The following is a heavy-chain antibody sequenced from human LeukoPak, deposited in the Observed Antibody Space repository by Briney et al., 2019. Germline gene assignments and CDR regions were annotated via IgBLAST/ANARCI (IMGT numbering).Heavy chain of an antibody. CDR2: IYPRDGST. Sequence: GASVKVSCKASGHTSTSNYIHWVRQAPGQGLEWMGMIYPRDGSTSYAQKFQGRVTVTRDTSTSTVHMELSGLRSEDTAVYYCARDQEGFDYWGQGTLVTVSS. CDR3: ARDQEGFDY. J-gene: IGHJ4*02. V-gene: IGHV1-46*01. CDR1: GHTSTSNY.